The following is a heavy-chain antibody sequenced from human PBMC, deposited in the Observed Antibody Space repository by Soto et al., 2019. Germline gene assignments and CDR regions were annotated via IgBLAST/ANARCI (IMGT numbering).Heavy chain of an antibody. J-gene: IGHJ6*02. CDR1: GGSIRGYY. CDR2: IYSSGNT. CDR3: ARDYYASSESMDV. D-gene: IGHD3-22*01. V-gene: IGHV4-59*01. Sequence: QVQLQQSGPGLVKPSETLSLTCTVSGGSIRGYYWAWIRQPPGKGLEWIGYIYSSGNTDYNPSLKSRVTISTDMSKNQVSLKLKYVTAADTAMYYCARDYYASSESMDVWGQGTTVTVSS.